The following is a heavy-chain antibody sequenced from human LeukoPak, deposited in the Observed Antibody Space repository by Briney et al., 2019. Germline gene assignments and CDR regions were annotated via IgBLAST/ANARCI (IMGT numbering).Heavy chain of an antibody. D-gene: IGHD3-3*01. V-gene: IGHV3-30-3*01. CDR1: GFTFSSYA. CDR3: ARERDRMEWLFPRYYYYGMDV. J-gene: IGHJ6*02. Sequence: PGRSLRLSCAASGFTFSSYAMHWVRQAPGKGLEWVAVISYDGSNKYYADSVKGRFTISRDNSKNTLYLQMTSLRAEDTAVYYCARERDRMEWLFPRYYYYGMDVWGQGTTVTVSS. CDR2: ISYDGSNK.